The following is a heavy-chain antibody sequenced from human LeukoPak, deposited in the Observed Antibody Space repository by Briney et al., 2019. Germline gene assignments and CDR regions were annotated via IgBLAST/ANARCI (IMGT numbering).Heavy chain of an antibody. V-gene: IGHV3-23*01. D-gene: IGHD2-15*01. CDR1: GFTFSDYY. CDR2: ISGSGGST. CDR3: AVAAATGYYYYYYGMDV. Sequence: PGGSLRLSCAASGFTFSDYYMSWIRQAPGKGLEWVSAISGSGGSTYYADSVKGRFTISRDNSKNTLYLQMNSLRAEDTAVYYCAVAAATGYYYYYYGMDVWGQGTTVTVSS. J-gene: IGHJ6*02.